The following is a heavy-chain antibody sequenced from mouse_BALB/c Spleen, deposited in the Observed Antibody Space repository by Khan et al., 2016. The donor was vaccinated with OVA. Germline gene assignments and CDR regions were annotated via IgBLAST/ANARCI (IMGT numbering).Heavy chain of an antibody. CDR1: GYSITSGYG. CDR3: ARTARIKY. Sequence: EVQLQESGPGLVKPSQSLSLTCTVTGYSITSGYGWNWIRQFPGNKLEWMGYLSYRGSTNYNPSLKRRISSTRDTSKNQCFLQLNSGTTEDTATYDCARTARIKYWGQGTTLTVSS. D-gene: IGHD1-2*01. V-gene: IGHV3-2*02. J-gene: IGHJ2*01. CDR2: LSYRGST.